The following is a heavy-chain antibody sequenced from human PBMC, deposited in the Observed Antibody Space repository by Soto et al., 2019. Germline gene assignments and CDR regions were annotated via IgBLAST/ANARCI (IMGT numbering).Heavy chain of an antibody. CDR1: GGSISSGDYY. V-gene: IGHV4-30-4*01. CDR3: ARELRYCSGGSCYSRHPGNFDY. CDR2: IYYSGST. Sequence: PSETLSLTCTVSGGSISSGDYYWSWIRQPPGKGLEWIGYIYYSGSTYYNPSLKSRVTISVDTSKNQFSLKLSSVTAADTAVYYCARELRYCSGGSCYSRHPGNFDYWGQGTLVTVS. D-gene: IGHD2-15*01. J-gene: IGHJ4*02.